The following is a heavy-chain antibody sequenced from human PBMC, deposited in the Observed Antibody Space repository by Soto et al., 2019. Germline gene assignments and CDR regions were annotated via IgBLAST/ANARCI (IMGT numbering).Heavy chain of an antibody. J-gene: IGHJ4*02. V-gene: IGHV1-3*01. Sequence: SXKISFEASGYTXNTYPMHLVRQAPGQSLEWMGWINGGNCDTKYSQKLQVIVTITRYTSANTAYIDLIILISEYTAVYYFARGGSSVPVLVPLGYWGQGTLGTVSS. CDR3: ARGGSSVPVLVPLGY. D-gene: IGHD1-26*01. CDR2: INGGNCDT. CDR1: GYTXNTYP.